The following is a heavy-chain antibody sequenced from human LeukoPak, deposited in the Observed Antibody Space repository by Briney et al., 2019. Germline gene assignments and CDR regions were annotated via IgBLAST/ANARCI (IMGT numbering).Heavy chain of an antibody. J-gene: IGHJ4*02. CDR3: ASGMYYYDSSGYFDY. V-gene: IGHV3-48*03. CDR1: GFTFSSYE. Sequence: GGSLRLSCAASGFTFSSYEMNRVRQAPGKGLEWVSYISSSGSTIYYADSVKGRFTISRDNAKNSLYLQMNSLRAEDTAVYYCASGMYYYDSSGYFDYWGQGTLVTVSS. CDR2: ISSSGSTI. D-gene: IGHD3-22*01.